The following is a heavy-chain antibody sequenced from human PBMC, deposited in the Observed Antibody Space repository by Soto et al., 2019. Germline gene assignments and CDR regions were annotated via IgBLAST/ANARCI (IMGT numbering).Heavy chain of an antibody. J-gene: IGHJ6*02. CDR1: GGTFSSYA. V-gene: IGHV1-69*13. D-gene: IGHD5-18*01. CDR3: ARVLQEGDTAMVTGLSYCYGMDV. CDR2: IIPIFGTA. Sequence: GASVKLSCKASGGTFSSYAISWVRQAPGQGLEWMGGIIPIFGTANYAQKFQGRVTITADESTSTAYMELSSLRSEDTAVYYCARVLQEGDTAMVTGLSYCYGMDVWAPRITV.